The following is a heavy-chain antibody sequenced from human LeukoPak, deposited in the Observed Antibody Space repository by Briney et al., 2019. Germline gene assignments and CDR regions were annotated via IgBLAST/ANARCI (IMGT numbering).Heavy chain of an antibody. CDR1: GFTVSSNF. J-gene: IGHJ1*01. CDR2: INSGGGT. CDR3: AGAVSGSYYREYFHH. V-gene: IGHV3-66*01. D-gene: IGHD1-26*01. Sequence: GGSLRDSRAAPGFTVSSNFMSRGRQAPGKGLEWVSVINSGGGTYYADSVKGRFTISRDNSKNNRYLQMNSLRAEDTAVYYCAGAVSGSYYREYFHHWGQGTLVTVSS.